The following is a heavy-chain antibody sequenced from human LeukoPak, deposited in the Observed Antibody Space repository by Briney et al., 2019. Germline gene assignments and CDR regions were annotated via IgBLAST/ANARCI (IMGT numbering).Heavy chain of an antibody. D-gene: IGHD6-13*01. V-gene: IGHV3-21*01. CDR3: ARVPGYSSSWYTSYYCYYYMDV. CDR2: ISSSSSYI. Sequence: PGGSLRLSCAASGFTFSSYSMNWVRQAPGKGLEWVSSISSSSSYIYYADSVKGRFTISRDNAKNSLYLQMNSLRAEDTAVYYCARVPGYSSSWYTSYYCYYYMDVWGKGTTVTVSS. J-gene: IGHJ6*03. CDR1: GFTFSSYS.